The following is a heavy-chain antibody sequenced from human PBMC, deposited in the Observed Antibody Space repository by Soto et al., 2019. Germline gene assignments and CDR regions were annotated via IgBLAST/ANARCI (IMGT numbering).Heavy chain of an antibody. V-gene: IGHV3-33*01. Sequence: QVQLVESGGGVVQPGRSLRLSCAASGFTFSSYGMHWVRQAPGKGLEWVAVIWYDGSNKYYADSVKGRFTISRDNSKNTLYLQMNSRRAEDTAVYYCARDFGYYGYYYGMDVWGQGTTVTVSS. CDR2: IWYDGSNK. CDR3: ARDFGYYGYYYGMDV. J-gene: IGHJ6*02. CDR1: GFTFSSYG. D-gene: IGHD3-10*01.